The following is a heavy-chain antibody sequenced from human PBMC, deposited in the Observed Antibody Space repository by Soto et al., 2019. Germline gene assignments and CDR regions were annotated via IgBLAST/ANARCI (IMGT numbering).Heavy chain of an antibody. CDR3: AADYDRPHPLAL. V-gene: IGHV1-24*01. J-gene: IGHJ1*01. CDR1: GYTLAELA. D-gene: IGHD5-12*01. Sequence: AAGKVSCKVSGYTLAELAMHWVRQAPGKGLEWMGGFDPEDGETIYAQKFQGRVTMTEDTSTDTAYMELSSLRSEDTAVYYCAADYDRPHPLALRGQGTFVPGSS. CDR2: FDPEDGET.